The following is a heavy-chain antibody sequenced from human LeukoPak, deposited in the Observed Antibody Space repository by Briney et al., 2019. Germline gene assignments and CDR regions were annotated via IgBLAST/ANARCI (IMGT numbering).Heavy chain of an antibody. CDR3: ARARRRGYSYGTPVGAFDI. J-gene: IGHJ3*02. D-gene: IGHD5-18*01. V-gene: IGHV4-39*07. CDR2: IYYSGST. Sequence: SETLSLTCSVSGGSINRSSFYWGWIRQPPGKGLEWIGSIYYSGSTYSNPSLKSRVTISVDTSKNQFSLKLSSVTAADTAVYYCARARRRGYSYGTPVGAFDIWGQGTMVTVSS. CDR1: GGSINRSSFY.